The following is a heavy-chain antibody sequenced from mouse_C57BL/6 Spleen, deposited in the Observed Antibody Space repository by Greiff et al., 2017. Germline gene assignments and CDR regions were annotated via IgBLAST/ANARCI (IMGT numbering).Heavy chain of an antibody. V-gene: IGHV1-55*01. CDR1: GYAFTSYW. D-gene: IGHD1-1*01. Sequence: QVQLQQPGAELVKPGASVKMSCKASGYAFTSYWLTWVKQRPGQGLEWIGDIYPGSGSTNYNEKFKSKATLTVDTSSSTAYMQHSILPSEVSAVYYCARECDYDGSRAYAMEDWGQGTSVTVSS. CDR2: IYPGSGST. J-gene: IGHJ4*01. CDR3: ARECDYDGSRAYAMED.